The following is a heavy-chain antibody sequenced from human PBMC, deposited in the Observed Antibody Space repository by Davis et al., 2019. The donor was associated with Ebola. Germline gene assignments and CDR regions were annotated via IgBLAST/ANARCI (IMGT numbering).Heavy chain of an antibody. V-gene: IGHV4-59*11. Sequence: PSETLSLTCTVSGGSISSHYWSWIRQSPGQGLEWIGYIYNTGSTNYKPSLKSRITISLDTSKNQFSLRLTSVIAADTAVYFCAKGFAVTRFDLWGQGTLVTVSS. J-gene: IGHJ4*02. CDR1: GGSISSHY. CDR2: IYNTGST. D-gene: IGHD4-17*01. CDR3: AKGFAVTRFDL.